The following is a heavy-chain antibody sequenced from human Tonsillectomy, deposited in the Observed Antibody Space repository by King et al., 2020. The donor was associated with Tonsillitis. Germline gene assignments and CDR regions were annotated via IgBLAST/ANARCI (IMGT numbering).Heavy chain of an antibody. CDR3: ARDASGGSCYDY. CDR1: GFTFSDYY. Sequence: VQLVESGGGLVKPGGSLRLSCAASGFTFSDYYMSWIRQAPGKGLEWVSYIGSGGSTIYYADSVKGRFTISRDNAKKSVYLQMNSLRAEDTAVYYCARDASGGSCYDYWGQXTLVTVSS. D-gene: IGHD2-15*01. J-gene: IGHJ4*02. CDR2: IGSGGSTI. V-gene: IGHV3-11*01.